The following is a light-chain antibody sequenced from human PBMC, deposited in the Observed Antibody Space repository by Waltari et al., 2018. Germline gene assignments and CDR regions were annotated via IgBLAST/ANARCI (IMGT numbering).Light chain of an antibody. Sequence: IMMTQSPATLSVSPGERATLSCRASQSISTHIAWYQQKPGQAPRLLIYDASTRATGVPARFSGSSSGTEFTLTISSPQFEDSAVYYCQQYNNWPTLTFGGGT. V-gene: IGKV3-15*01. CDR2: DAS. J-gene: IGKJ4*01. CDR3: QQYNNWPTLT. CDR1: QSISTH.